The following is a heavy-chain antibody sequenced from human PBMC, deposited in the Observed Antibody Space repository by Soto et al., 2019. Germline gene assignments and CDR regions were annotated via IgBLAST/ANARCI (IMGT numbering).Heavy chain of an antibody. Sequence: GGSLRLSCAASGFTFSRYAMSWVRQAPGKGLEWVSAISGSGGSTYYAGSVKGRFTISRDNSKNTLYLQMNSLRAEDTAVYYCVTVLTGYEYYFDSWGQGALVTVSS. CDR2: ISGSGGST. V-gene: IGHV3-23*01. J-gene: IGHJ4*02. CDR1: GFTFSRYA. D-gene: IGHD3-9*01. CDR3: VTVLTGYEYYFDS.